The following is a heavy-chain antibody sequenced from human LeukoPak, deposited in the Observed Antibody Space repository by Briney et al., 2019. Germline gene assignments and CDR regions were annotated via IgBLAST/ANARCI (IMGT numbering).Heavy chain of an antibody. CDR1: GFTFTNAW. Sequence: PGGSLRLSCVASGFTFTNAWMTWVRQAPGKGLEWVSYISSSGSSIYYADSVKGRFTISRDNAKNSLYLQMDSLRDEDTAVYYCERFAGEDYWGQGTLVTVSS. J-gene: IGHJ4*02. CDR3: ERFAGEDY. V-gene: IGHV3-48*02. CDR2: ISSSGSSI. D-gene: IGHD3-10*01.